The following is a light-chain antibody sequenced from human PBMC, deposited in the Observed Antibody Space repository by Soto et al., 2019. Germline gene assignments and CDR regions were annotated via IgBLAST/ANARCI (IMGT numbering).Light chain of an antibody. CDR2: RAS. CDR3: QQYNTYPIT. Sequence: DIQMTQSPSTLSASVGDRVTITCRASQSISDWLAWYQQKPGKAPKLLIYRASGLESGVPSRFSGSGSGTEFTLTITRLQPDDFATYYCQQYNTYPITFGQGTRLEIK. V-gene: IGKV1-5*03. J-gene: IGKJ5*01. CDR1: QSISDW.